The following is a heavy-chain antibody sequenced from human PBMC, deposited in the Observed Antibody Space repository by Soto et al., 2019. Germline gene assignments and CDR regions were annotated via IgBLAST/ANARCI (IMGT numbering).Heavy chain of an antibody. V-gene: IGHV4-30-2*06. Sequence: SETLSLTCTVSGASISYGGFWWSWIRQSPGKGLEWIGYISHLENTYLHPSFKSRLTMSIDRTRNQFSLKLSSVTAADMAVSYCARGGGYDSFDYWGQGVLVT. J-gene: IGHJ4*02. CDR1: GASISYGGFW. CDR2: ISHLENT. CDR3: ARGGGYDSFDY. D-gene: IGHD5-12*01.